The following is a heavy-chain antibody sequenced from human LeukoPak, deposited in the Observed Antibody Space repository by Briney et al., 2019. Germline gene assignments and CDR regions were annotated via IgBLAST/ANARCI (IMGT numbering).Heavy chain of an antibody. Sequence: GGSLRLSCAASGFTVSSNYMSWVRQAPGKGLEWVSVIYSGGSTYYADSVKGRFTISRDNSKNTLYLQMNSLRAEDTAVYYCAKDRITMVRGVITWFDPWGQGTLVTVSS. CDR3: AKDRITMVRGVITWFDP. CDR2: IYSGGST. CDR1: GFTVSSNY. D-gene: IGHD3-10*01. J-gene: IGHJ5*02. V-gene: IGHV3-66*02.